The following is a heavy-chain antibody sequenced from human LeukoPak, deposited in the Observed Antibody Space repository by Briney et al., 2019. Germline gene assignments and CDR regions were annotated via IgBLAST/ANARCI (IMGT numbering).Heavy chain of an antibody. CDR3: AREEIAVAGTED. CDR2: IYSGGST. D-gene: IGHD6-19*01. J-gene: IGHJ4*02. CDR1: GFTVSSNY. Sequence: GGSLRLSCAASGFTVSSNYMSWVRQAPGKGLEWVSVIYSGGSTYYADSVKGRFTISRDNSKNTLYLQMNSLGAEDTAVYYCAREEIAVAGTEDWGQGTLVTVSS. V-gene: IGHV3-66*01.